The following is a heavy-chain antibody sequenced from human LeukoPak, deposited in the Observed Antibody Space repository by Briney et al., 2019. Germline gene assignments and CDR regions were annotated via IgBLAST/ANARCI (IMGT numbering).Heavy chain of an antibody. J-gene: IGHJ6*03. CDR1: GFTFTTYW. D-gene: IGHD3-10*01. CDR3: ARVRSYYGSGNGFSYYMDV. V-gene: IGHV3-7*01. CDR2: IKQDGSEK. Sequence: GGSLRLSCAASGFTFTTYWMSWVRQPPGKGLEWVANIKQDGSEKYYVDSVKGRFTISRDNAKNSLYLQMNSLRAEDTAVYYCARVRSYYGSGNGFSYYMDVWGKGTTVTISS.